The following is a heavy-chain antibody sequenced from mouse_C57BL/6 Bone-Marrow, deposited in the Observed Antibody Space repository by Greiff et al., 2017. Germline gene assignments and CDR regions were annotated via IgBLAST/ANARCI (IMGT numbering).Heavy chain of an antibody. CDR3: VGGGYFDY. Sequence: VQLQQSVAELVRPGASVKLSCTASGFNIKTTYMHWVKQRPEQGLEWIGRFDPANGNTKYPPKFLGKATITADKTANTTYLKLNSLTSEDTAIYYCVGGGYFDYWGQSATHTVSS. V-gene: IGHV14-3*01. CDR1: GFNIKTTY. CDR2: FDPANGNT. J-gene: IGHJ2*01.